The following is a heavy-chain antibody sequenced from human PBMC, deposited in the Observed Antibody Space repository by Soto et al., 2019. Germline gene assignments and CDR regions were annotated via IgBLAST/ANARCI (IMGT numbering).Heavy chain of an antibody. CDR2: IRSKAYGGTT. V-gene: IGHV3-49*04. D-gene: IGHD5-18*01. CDR1: GFTFGDYA. J-gene: IGHJ4*02. Sequence: PGGSLRLSCTASGFTFGDYAMSWVRQAPGKGLEWVGFIRSKAYGGTTEYAASVKGRFTISRDDSKSIAYLQMNSLKTEDTAVYYCTRAVDTAMAYYFDYWGQGTLVTVSS. CDR3: TRAVDTAMAYYFDY.